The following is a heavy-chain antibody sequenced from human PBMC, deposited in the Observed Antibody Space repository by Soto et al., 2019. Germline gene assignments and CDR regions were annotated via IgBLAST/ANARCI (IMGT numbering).Heavy chain of an antibody. CDR2: INPNSGGT. Sequence: ASVKVSCKASGYTFTGYYMHWVRQAPGQGLEWMGWINPNSGGTNYAQKFQGRVTMTRDTSISTAYMELSRLRSDDTAVYYCARDKGAMVRGVITILYWYYGMDVWGQGTMVTVSS. CDR1: GYTFTGYY. D-gene: IGHD3-10*01. CDR3: ARDKGAMVRGVITILYWYYGMDV. J-gene: IGHJ6*02. V-gene: IGHV1-2*02.